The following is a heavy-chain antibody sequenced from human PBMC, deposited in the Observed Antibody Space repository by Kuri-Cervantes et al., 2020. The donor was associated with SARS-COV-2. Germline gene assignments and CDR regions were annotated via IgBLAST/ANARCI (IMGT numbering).Heavy chain of an antibody. J-gene: IGHJ4*02. CDR1: GFIFSSYS. V-gene: IGHV3-21*01. Sequence: GGSLRLSCAASGFIFSSYSMNWVRQAPGKGLEWVSSISSSSSYIYYADSVKGRFTISRDNAKNMLFLQMNSLRAEDTAVYYCVRDGDHWNFDYWGQGTLVTVSS. CDR2: ISSSSSYI. CDR3: VRDGDHWNFDY. D-gene: IGHD1-1*01.